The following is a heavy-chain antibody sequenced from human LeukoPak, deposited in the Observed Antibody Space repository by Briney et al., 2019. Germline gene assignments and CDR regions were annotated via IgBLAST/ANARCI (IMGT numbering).Heavy chain of an antibody. D-gene: IGHD5-24*01. CDR3: AKVDGYNSEYYFDY. CDR1: GFTFSSYP. V-gene: IGHV3-23*01. CDR2: ISGSGGST. Sequence: GGSLRLSCAASGFTFSSYPMSWVRQAPGKGLEWVSAISGSGGSTYYADSVKGRFTISRDNSKNTLYLQMNSLRAEDTAVYYCAKVDGYNSEYYFDYWGQGTLVTVSS. J-gene: IGHJ4*02.